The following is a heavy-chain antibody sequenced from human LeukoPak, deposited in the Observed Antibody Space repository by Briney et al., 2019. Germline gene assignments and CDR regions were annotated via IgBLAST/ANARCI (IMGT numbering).Heavy chain of an antibody. CDR3: ARGRVVDY. D-gene: IGHD2-15*01. J-gene: IGHJ4*02. CDR1: GGSISSSSYY. V-gene: IGHV4-39*07. Sequence: SETLSLTCTVSGGSISSSSYYWGWIRQPPGKGLEWIGEINHSGSTNYNPSLKSRVTISVDTSKNQFSLKLSSVTAADTAVYYCARGRVVDYWGQGTLVTVSS. CDR2: INHSGST.